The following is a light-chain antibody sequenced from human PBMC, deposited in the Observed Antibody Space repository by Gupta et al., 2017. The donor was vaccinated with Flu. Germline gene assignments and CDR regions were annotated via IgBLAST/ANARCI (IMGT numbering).Light chain of an antibody. V-gene: IGKV3-20*01. CDR1: QSLSSFY. CDR2: GAS. CDR3: QQDGSSPKT. Sequence: GTLSLSPGERATLSCRASQSLSSFYLAWYQQKPGQAPRLLIYGASSRATGVPDRFSGGGSGADFTLTISRLEPEDFAVYYCQQDGSSPKTFGQGTKLEIK. J-gene: IGKJ2*01.